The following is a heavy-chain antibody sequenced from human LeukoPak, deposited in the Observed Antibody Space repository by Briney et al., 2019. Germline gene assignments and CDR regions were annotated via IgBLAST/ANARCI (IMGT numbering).Heavy chain of an antibody. CDR1: GFTFSSYG. CDR3: ARVYCSGQSCDSFFEY. J-gene: IGHJ4*02. V-gene: IGHV3-33*01. CDR2: IWYDGSNK. D-gene: IGHD2-15*01. Sequence: PGESLRLSCAASGFTFSSYGMHWVRQAPGKGLEWVAIIWYDGSNKYYADSVKGRFTVSRDNTKNSLFLQMNSLRAEDTAVYYCARVYCSGQSCDSFFEYWGQGTLVTVSS.